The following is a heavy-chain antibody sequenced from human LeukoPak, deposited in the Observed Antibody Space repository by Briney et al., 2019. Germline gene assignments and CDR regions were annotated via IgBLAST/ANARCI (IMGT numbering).Heavy chain of an antibody. CDR2: IRQDGSEK. CDR1: EFTFAIYW. V-gene: IGHV3-7*01. D-gene: IGHD1-1*01. J-gene: IGHJ5*02. CDR3: ASQLERRQGWFDP. Sequence: GGSLRLSCAASEFTFAIYWMSWVRQSPGKGLEWVANIRQDGSEKYYADSVKGRFTISRDNAKNSLYLQMNSLRAEDSAVYYCASQLERRQGWFDPWGQGTLVTVSS.